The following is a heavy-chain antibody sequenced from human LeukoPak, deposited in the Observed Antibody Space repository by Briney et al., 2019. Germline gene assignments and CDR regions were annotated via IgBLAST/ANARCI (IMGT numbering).Heavy chain of an antibody. CDR3: ASRGDQHYYDSSLYFDY. CDR2: INPSGGST. CDR1: GCTFTSYY. V-gene: IGHV1-46*01. D-gene: IGHD3-22*01. Sequence: ASVKVSCKASGCTFTSYYMHWVRQAPGQGLEWVGIINPSGGSTSYAQKFQGRVTMTRDTSTSTVYMELSSLRSEDTDVYYCASRGDQHYYDSSLYFDYWGQGTLVTVSS. J-gene: IGHJ4*02.